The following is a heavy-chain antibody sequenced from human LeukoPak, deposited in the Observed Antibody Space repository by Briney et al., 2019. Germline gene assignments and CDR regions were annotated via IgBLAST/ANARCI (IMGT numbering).Heavy chain of an antibody. CDR1: GYYFPNYW. Sequence: PGESLKISCKGSGYYFPNYWIGWVRQVPGKGLEWMGVIHPGDSDTRYSPSFQGQVTISADKSISTAYLQWSSLKASDTAMYYCAKAVAGTHYYYGMDVWGQGTTVTVSS. J-gene: IGHJ6*02. D-gene: IGHD6-19*01. CDR2: IHPGDSDT. V-gene: IGHV5-51*01. CDR3: AKAVAGTHYYYGMDV.